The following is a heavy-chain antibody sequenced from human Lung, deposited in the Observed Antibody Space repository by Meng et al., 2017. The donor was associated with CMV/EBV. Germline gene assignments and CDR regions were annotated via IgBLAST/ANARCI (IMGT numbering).Heavy chain of an antibody. CDR2: ISSSSSYI. CDR1: GFTFSSYS. Sequence: GESXKISCAASGFTFSSYSMNWVRQAPGKGLEWVSSISSSSSYIYYADSVKGRFTISRDNAKNSLYLQMNSLRAEDTAVYYCARWERTAMYPYYYYGMDVWGQGXTVTASS. V-gene: IGHV3-21*01. J-gene: IGHJ6*02. CDR3: ARWERTAMYPYYYYGMDV. D-gene: IGHD5-18*01.